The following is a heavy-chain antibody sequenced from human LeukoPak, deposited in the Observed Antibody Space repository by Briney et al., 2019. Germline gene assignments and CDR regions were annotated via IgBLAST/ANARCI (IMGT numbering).Heavy chain of an antibody. D-gene: IGHD3-3*01. CDR2: ISSSSSYI. CDR3: ARGGVLRFLEWSPADDALDI. V-gene: IGHV3-21*01. Sequence: GGSLRLSCVASGFTFTTYTMNWVRQAPGKGLEWVSSISSSSSYIYYADSVKGRFTISRDNAENSLYLQMNSLRAEDTAVYYCARGGVLRFLEWSPADDALDIRGQGTMVIVAS. J-gene: IGHJ3*02. CDR1: GFTFTTYT.